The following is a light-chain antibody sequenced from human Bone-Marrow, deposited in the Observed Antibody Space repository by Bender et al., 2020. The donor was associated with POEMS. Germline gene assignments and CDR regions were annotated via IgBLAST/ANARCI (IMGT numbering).Light chain of an antibody. CDR3: SSWDDSLSGWV. J-gene: IGLJ3*02. V-gene: IGLV2-11*01. CDR1: STDVGAYKY. CDR2: DVS. Sequence: QSALTQPASVSGSPGQSITISCTGSSTDVGAYKYVSWFQQHPGKVPELIIYDVSERPSGVPDRFSGSKSGNTASLAISDIQSEDEGDYYCSSWDDSLSGWVFGGGTKLTVL.